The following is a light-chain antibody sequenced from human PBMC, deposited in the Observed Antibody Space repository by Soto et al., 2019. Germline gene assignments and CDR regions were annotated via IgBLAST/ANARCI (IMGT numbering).Light chain of an antibody. V-gene: IGKV1-5*01. CDR2: DAS. J-gene: IGKJ5*01. CDR1: QSISRW. Sequence: DIQMTQSPSSLSASVGDRVTITCRASQSISRWLAWYQQKPGRAPKLLIYDASTLESGVPSRFSGSGSETEFTLTISSLQPDDFATYFCHSRAFGQGTRLEIK. CDR3: HSRA.